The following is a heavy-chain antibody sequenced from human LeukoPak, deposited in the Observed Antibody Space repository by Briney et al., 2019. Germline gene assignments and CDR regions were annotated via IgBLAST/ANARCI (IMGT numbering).Heavy chain of an antibody. CDR3: ARDLSDVVPTYYMDV. V-gene: IGHV4-38-2*02. Sequence: SETLSLTCTVSGYSISSGYYWGWIRQPPGKGLEWIGSIYHSGSTYYNPSLKSRVTISVDTSKNQFSLKLSSVTAADTAVYYCARDLSDVVPTYYMDVWGKGTTVTVSS. J-gene: IGHJ6*03. CDR1: GYSISSGYY. CDR2: IYHSGST. D-gene: IGHD2-2*01.